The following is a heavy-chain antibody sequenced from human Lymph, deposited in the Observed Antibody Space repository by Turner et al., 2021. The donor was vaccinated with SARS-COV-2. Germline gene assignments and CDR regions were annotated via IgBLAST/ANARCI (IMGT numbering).Heavy chain of an antibody. V-gene: IGHV5-51*01. CDR2: IYPGDSDT. Sequence: EVQLVQSGAEVKKPGESLKISCRPSGYSFTTYWIGWVRQMPGKGLVWMGIIYPGDSDTRYSPSFQGKVTISADKSISTDYLQWSSLKASDTAMYYCARREWGGSLGHIDYWGQGTLVTVSS. J-gene: IGHJ4*02. D-gene: IGHD3-3*01. CDR1: GYSFTTYW. CDR3: ARREWGGSLGHIDY.